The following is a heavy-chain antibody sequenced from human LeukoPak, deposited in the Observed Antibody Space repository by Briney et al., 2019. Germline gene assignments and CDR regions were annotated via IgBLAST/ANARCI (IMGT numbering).Heavy chain of an antibody. CDR2: IYYSGST. CDR3: ARGSRVVTAIFDY. V-gene: IGHV4-59*08. D-gene: IGHD2-21*02. CDR1: GGSISSSY. J-gene: IGHJ4*02. Sequence: PSETLSLTCTVSGGSISSSYWSWIRQPPGKGLEWIGYIYYSGSTNYNPSLKSRVTISVDTSKNQFSLKLSSVTAADTAVYYCARGSRVVTAIFDYWGQGTLVTVSS.